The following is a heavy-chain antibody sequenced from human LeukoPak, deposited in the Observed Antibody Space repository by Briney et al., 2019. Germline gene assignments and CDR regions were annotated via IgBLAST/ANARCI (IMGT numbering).Heavy chain of an antibody. V-gene: IGHV4-59*08. CDR2: IHYSGAT. Sequence: TLSLTCTVSGGSVSYGYWSWIRQSPGKRLEWIGYIHYSGATNYSPSLKSRVTISVDTSKNQFSLKLSSVTAADTALYYCATLRGASTAVFDSWGQGALVTVSS. D-gene: IGHD2-21*02. CDR3: ATLRGASTAVFDS. CDR1: GGSVSYGY. J-gene: IGHJ4*02.